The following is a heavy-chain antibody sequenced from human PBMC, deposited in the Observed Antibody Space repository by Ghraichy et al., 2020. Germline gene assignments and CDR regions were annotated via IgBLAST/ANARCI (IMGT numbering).Heavy chain of an antibody. CDR3: ARGHHGSRNYYYYMDV. Sequence: SQTLSLTCAVYGGSFSGYYWSWIRQPPGKGLEWIGEINHSGSTNYNPSPKSRVTISVDTSKNQFSLKLSSVTAADTAVYYCARGHHGSRNYYYYMDVWGKGTTVTVSS. D-gene: IGHD1-14*01. V-gene: IGHV4-34*01. CDR2: INHSGST. CDR1: GGSFSGYY. J-gene: IGHJ6*03.